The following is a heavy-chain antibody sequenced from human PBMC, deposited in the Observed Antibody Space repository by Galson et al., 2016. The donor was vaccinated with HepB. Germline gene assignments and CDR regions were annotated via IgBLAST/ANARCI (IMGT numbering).Heavy chain of an antibody. V-gene: IGHV1-58*01. CDR1: GFTFSSST. J-gene: IGHJ5*02. CDR3: AADYHDTYFDP. D-gene: IGHD3-16*02. CDR2: IGVGSGDI. Sequence: SVKVSCKASGFTFSSSTVQWVRQARGQRLEWIGLIGVGSGDISYAQKFQERVTITSDTSTSTAYMELSSLRSEDTAVYYCAADYHDTYFDPWGQGTLITVSS.